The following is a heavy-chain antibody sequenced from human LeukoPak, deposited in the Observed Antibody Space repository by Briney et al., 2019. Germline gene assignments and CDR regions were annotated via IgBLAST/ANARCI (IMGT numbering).Heavy chain of an antibody. CDR3: ARRSDSGSDDGEDYFDS. CDR2: MYYDGTT. V-gene: IGHV4-39*01. J-gene: IGHJ4*02. Sequence: SETLSLTCTVSGGSIFSTSFYWGWIRQPPGKGLERIGSMYYDGTTYHNPSLKSRITISVDTSNSQFSLRLTSVTAADTAVYFCARRSDSGSDDGEDYFDSWGQGTLVTVSS. D-gene: IGHD1-26*01. CDR1: GGSIFSTSFY.